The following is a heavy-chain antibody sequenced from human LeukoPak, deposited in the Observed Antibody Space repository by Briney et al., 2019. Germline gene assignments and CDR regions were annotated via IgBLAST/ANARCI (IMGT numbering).Heavy chain of an antibody. CDR3: VKGGGLFDH. CDR2: IYYSGST. D-gene: IGHD3-16*01. Sequence: SETLSLTCTVSGASMDNKYWSWIRQPPGNGLEWIGHIYYSGSTIYNPSLRSRVTMLVDTSKNQFSLKMSSVTAADTAVYYCVKGGGLFDHWGQGTLVTVSS. CDR1: GASMDNKY. V-gene: IGHV4-59*01. J-gene: IGHJ5*02.